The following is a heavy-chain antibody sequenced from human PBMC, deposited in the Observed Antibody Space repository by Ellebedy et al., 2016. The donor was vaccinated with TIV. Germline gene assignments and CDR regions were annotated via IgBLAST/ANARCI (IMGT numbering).Heavy chain of an antibody. Sequence: GGSLRLSCAASGFTVSNTYMSWVRQAPGKGLEWLSVIYAGGETYYADSVKGRFTVYSDNSENILYLQMDSLRAEDTAMYYCSRDPYQHIGYWGQGTLVTVSS. CDR2: IYAGGET. V-gene: IGHV3-66*01. CDR1: GFTVSNTY. D-gene: IGHD2-2*01. J-gene: IGHJ4*02. CDR3: SRDPYQHIGY.